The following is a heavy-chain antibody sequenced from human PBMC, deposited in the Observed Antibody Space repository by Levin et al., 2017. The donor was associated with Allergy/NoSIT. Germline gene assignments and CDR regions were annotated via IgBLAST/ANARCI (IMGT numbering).Heavy chain of an antibody. V-gene: IGHV4-39*01. CDR1: GGSISSSTYY. CDR2: IYYSGST. J-gene: IGHJ5*02. D-gene: IGHD1-1*01. Sequence: SQTLSLTCTVSGGSISSSTYYWGWIRQPPGKGLEWIGSIYYSGSTNYNPSLRSRVTISVDTPKNQFSLKLTSVTAADTAVYYCARLYTGRPNWFDPWGQGTLVTVSS. CDR3: ARLYTGRPNWFDP.